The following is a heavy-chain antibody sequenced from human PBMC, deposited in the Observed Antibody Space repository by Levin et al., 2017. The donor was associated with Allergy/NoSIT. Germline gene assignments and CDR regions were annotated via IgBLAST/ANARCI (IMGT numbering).Heavy chain of an antibody. Sequence: GESLKISCAGSGFTFSNYGMHWVRQAPGKGLEWVAVISFDGKIQYYADSVKGRFTISRDNSKNTLDLQMKSLRAEDTAVYYCAKEKDKRASWSYDYWGQGTLVTVSS. CDR2: ISFDGKIQ. CDR3: AKEKDKRASWSYDY. D-gene: IGHD3-10*01. J-gene: IGHJ4*02. CDR1: GFTFSNYG. V-gene: IGHV3-30*18.